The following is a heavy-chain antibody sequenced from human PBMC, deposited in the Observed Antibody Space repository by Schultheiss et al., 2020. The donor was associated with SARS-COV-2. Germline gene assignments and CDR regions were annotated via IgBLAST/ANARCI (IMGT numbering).Heavy chain of an antibody. V-gene: IGHV3-30*03. CDR1: GFTFSSYS. J-gene: IGHJ4*02. Sequence: GGSLRLSCAASGFTFSSYSMSWVRQAPGKGLEWVAVISYDGNNIYYADSVTGRFTISRDNSKNTLNLQMNSLRVEDTAVYYCAREELVGGSAFDSWGQGTLVTVSS. CDR3: AREELVGGSAFDS. D-gene: IGHD1-26*01. CDR2: ISYDGNNI.